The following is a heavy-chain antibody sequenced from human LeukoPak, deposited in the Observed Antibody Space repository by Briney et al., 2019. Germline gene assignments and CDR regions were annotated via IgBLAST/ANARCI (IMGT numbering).Heavy chain of an antibody. CDR3: ARGGELVVAATQAYNWFDP. D-gene: IGHD2-15*01. Sequence: ASVKVSCKASGYTFTSYGISWVRQAPGQGLEWMGWISAYNGNTNYAQKLQGRVTMTTDTSTSTAYMGLRSLRSDDTAVYYCARGGELVVAATQAYNWFDPWGQGTLVTVSS. CDR2: ISAYNGNT. J-gene: IGHJ5*02. V-gene: IGHV1-18*01. CDR1: GYTFTSYG.